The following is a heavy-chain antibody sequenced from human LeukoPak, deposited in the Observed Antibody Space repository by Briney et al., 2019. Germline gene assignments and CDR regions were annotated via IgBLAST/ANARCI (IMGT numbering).Heavy chain of an antibody. V-gene: IGHV1-8*01. CDR2: INPKSNNT. CDR3: ARGRGFLPAASPFDY. J-gene: IGHJ4*02. Sequence: GASLKGSCKASGFVFSTYDINWVRQAAGQGLEGMGWINPKSNNTGFAQRFQGRVTMTTNNSINIPDMELGSLTSEDTAVYFCARGRGFLPAASPFDYWGQGTLVTVSS. CDR1: GFVFSTYD. D-gene: IGHD2-2*01.